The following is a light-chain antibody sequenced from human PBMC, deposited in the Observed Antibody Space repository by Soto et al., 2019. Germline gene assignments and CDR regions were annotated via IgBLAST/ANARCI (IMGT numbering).Light chain of an antibody. V-gene: IGLV2-14*01. Sequence: QSVLTQPASVSGSPGQSITISCTGTSSDVGNYKYVSWYQQHPGKAPKLMIYEVSNRPSGVSNRFSGSKSGNTASLTISGLQAEDETDYYCSSCTSSNTLYVFGSGTKV. J-gene: IGLJ1*01. CDR1: SSDVGNYKY. CDR2: EVS. CDR3: SSCTSSNTLYV.